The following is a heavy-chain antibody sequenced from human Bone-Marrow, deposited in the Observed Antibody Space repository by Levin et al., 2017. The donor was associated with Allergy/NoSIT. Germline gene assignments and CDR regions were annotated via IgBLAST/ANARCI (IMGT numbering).Heavy chain of an antibody. CDR3: ARDQGRITIFGVVMAGAYFDY. V-gene: IGHV4-34*01. CDR2: INHSGST. CDR1: GGSFSGYY. J-gene: IGHJ4*02. D-gene: IGHD3-3*01. Sequence: SQTLSLTCAVYGGSFSGYYWSWIRQPPGKGLEWIGEINHSGSTNYNPSPKSRVTISVDTSKNQFSLKLSSVTAADTAVYYCARDQGRITIFGVVMAGAYFDYWGQGTLVTVSS.